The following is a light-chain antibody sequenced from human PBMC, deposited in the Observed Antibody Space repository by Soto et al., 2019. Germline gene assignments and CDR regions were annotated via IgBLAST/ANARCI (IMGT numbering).Light chain of an antibody. CDR1: QTINNRY. J-gene: IGKJ3*01. V-gene: IGKV3-20*01. Sequence: EIVLTQSPGTLSLSPGERAILSCRASQTINNRYLAWYQQTPGRAPRLLIHAASSRAAGIPDRFSGSGSGTDFTLTINRLEPEDFAVYYCHHYDNSPPFPFGPGTTADI. CDR2: AAS. CDR3: HHYDNSPPFP.